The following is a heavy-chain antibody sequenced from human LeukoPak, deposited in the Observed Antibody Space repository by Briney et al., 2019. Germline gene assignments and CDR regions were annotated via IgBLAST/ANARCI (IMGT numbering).Heavy chain of an antibody. CDR3: ARDSCSSSSCYSDYYFGMDV. D-gene: IGHD2-2*01. Sequence: SETLSLTCTVSGGFIGGYYWTWIRQPPGKGLEWVGYIFYNGSTNYNPSLKSRVTISLDMSTKQFSLRLSSVTAADTAVYYCARDSCSSSSCYSDYYFGMDVWGQGTTVTVSS. CDR2: IFYNGST. V-gene: IGHV4-59*01. CDR1: GGFIGGYY. J-gene: IGHJ6*02.